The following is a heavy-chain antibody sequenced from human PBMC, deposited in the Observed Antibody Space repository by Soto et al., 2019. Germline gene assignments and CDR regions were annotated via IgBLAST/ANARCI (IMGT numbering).Heavy chain of an antibody. J-gene: IGHJ4*02. Sequence: QVQLVQSGAEVKKPGSSVKVSCKASGGTFSSYAISWVRQAPGQGLEWMGGIIPIFGTANYAQKFQGRVTITADESTSTAYMELSSLRPEDTAVYYCASLHPRRDGYQGTNYWGQGTLVTVSS. CDR2: IIPIFGTA. CDR3: ASLHPRRDGYQGTNY. D-gene: IGHD2-21*01. V-gene: IGHV1-69*12. CDR1: GGTFSSYA.